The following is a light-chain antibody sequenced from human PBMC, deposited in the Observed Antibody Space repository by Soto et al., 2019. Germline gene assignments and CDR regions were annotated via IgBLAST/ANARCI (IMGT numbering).Light chain of an antibody. V-gene: IGLV2-11*01. CDR1: SSDVGGYNY. CDR3: CSYAGSYRYV. Sequence: QSALTQPRSVSGSAGQSVTISCTGTSSDVGGYNYVSWYQQHPGKAPKLMIYDVSKRPSGVPDRFSGSKSGNTASLTISGLQAEDEADYYCCSYAGSYRYVFGTGTKATVL. J-gene: IGLJ1*01. CDR2: DVS.